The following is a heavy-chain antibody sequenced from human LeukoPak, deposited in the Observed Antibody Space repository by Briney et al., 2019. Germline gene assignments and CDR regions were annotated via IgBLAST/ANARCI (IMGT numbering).Heavy chain of an antibody. V-gene: IGHV4-59*01. Sequence: SETLSLTCTVSGGSISSYYWSWIRQSPGKGLEWIGYTYDSGRTNYNSSLKSRVTISVDTSKNQFSLKLSSVTAADTAVYYCARDKGYDSSGLDYWGQGTLVTVSS. D-gene: IGHD3-22*01. J-gene: IGHJ4*02. CDR3: ARDKGYDSSGLDY. CDR2: TYDSGRT. CDR1: GGSISSYY.